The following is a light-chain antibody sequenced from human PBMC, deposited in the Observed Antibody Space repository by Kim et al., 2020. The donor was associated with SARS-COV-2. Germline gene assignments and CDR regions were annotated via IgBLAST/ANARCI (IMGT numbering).Light chain of an antibody. Sequence: SATINCKSSQIVLYSSNNQNSLACSQPKPGDPPKLLICCASTRQSGVPDRFSGSGSGTDFTLAISSLPAEDVAVYFCQQYYTTPYTFGQGTQLDI. J-gene: IGKJ2*01. CDR2: CAS. V-gene: IGKV4-1*01. CDR1: QIVLYSSNNQNS. CDR3: QQYYTTPYT.